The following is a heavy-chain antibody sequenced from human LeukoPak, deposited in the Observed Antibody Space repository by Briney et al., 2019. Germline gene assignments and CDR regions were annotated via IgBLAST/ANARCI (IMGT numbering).Heavy chain of an antibody. V-gene: IGHV1-2*02. Sequence: ASVKVSCKSYGSIFNVYYMHWVRQVPGQGLEWMGWISPDGGVTNYAQKFQGRVTLTRDSATMTDYMELSRLTSDDTAVYYCARENWYYDHWGQGTLVTVSS. CDR2: ISPDGGVT. CDR3: ARENWYYDH. J-gene: IGHJ4*02. CDR1: GSIFNVYY.